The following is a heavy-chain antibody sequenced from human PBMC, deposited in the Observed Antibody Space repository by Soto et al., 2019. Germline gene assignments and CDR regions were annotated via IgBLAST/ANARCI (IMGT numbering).Heavy chain of an antibody. CDR1: GGSISRSTYY. Sequence: SETLSLTCTVSGGSISRSTYYWGWIRQPPGKGLEWIGSIYYSGSTYYRPSLKSRVTISVDTSKNQFSLKLSSVTAADTAVYYCARQVPAAIRLGWFDPWGQGTLVTVS. J-gene: IGHJ5*02. D-gene: IGHD2-2*02. CDR2: IYYSGST. V-gene: IGHV4-39*01. CDR3: ARQVPAAIRLGWFDP.